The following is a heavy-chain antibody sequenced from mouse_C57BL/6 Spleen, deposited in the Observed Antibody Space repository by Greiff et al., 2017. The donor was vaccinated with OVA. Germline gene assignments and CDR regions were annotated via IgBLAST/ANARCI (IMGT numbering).Heavy chain of an antibody. CDR2: IYPGDGDT. CDR1: GYAFSSYW. D-gene: IGHD1-1*01. CDR3: ARWAVVAKYFDV. V-gene: IGHV1-80*01. Sequence: VHLVESGAELVKPGASVKISCKASGYAFSSYWMNWVKQRPGKGLEWIGQIYPGDGDTNYNGKFKGKATLTADKSSSTAYMQLSSLTSEDSAVYFCARWAVVAKYFDVWGTGTTVTVSS. J-gene: IGHJ1*03.